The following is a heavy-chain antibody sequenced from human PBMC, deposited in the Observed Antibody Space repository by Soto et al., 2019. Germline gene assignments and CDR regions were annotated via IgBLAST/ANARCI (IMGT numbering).Heavy chain of an antibody. D-gene: IGHD2-15*01. CDR1: GFTVSSNY. V-gene: IGHV3-66*01. CDR3: ASRI. J-gene: IGHJ4*02. CDR2: IYSGGST. Sequence: EVPLVESRGGLVQPGGSLRLSCAASGFTVSSNYMTWARQAPGKGLEWVSVIYSGGSTYYADSVKGRFTISRDNSKNTVYLQMNSLRAEDTAVYYCASRIWGQGTLVTVSS.